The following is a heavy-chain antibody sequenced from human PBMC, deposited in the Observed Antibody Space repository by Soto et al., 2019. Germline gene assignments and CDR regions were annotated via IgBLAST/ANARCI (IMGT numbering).Heavy chain of an antibody. J-gene: IGHJ4*02. CDR2: IYWDDDK. D-gene: IGHD3-9*01. V-gene: IGHV2-5*02. Sequence: ASGPTLVNPTQTLTLTCNFSGFSLSSRKMGVGWIRQPPGKALEWLALIYWDDDKRYRPSLNNRLTITKDTSKNRVLLTMTNLDPVDTATYYCAHTGYYDLLTFDYWGQGTLVTVS. CDR1: GFSLSSRKMG. CDR3: AHTGYYDLLTFDY.